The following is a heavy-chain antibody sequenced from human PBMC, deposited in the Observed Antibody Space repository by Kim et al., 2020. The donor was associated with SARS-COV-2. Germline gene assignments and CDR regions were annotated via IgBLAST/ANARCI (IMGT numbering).Heavy chain of an antibody. CDR3: ARGRSSSSWVYYYYGMDV. CDR2: INHSGST. V-gene: IGHV4-34*01. CDR1: GGSFSGYY. J-gene: IGHJ6*02. Sequence: SETLSLTCAVYGGSFSGYYWSWIRQPPGKGLEWIGEINHSGSTNYNPSLKSRVTISVDTSKNQFSLKLSSVTAADTAVYYCARGRSSSSWVYYYYGMDVWGQGTKVTV. D-gene: IGHD6-13*01.